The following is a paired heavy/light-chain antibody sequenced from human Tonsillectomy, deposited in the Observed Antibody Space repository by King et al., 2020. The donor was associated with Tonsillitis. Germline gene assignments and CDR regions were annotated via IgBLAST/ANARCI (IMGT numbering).Heavy chain of an antibody. Sequence: QVQLVQSGAEVKKPGSSVKVSCKASGGTFSNYDVSWLRQAPGQGLEWMGGITPIFGTTNYAQKFQGRVTITADESTSTVYMELSTLRSDDTAVYYCARDRQGGSFDYWGQGTLVTVSS. CDR2: ITPIFGTT. CDR1: GGTFSNYD. CDR3: ARDRQGGSFDY. V-gene: IGHV1-69*01. D-gene: IGHD1-1*01. J-gene: IGHJ4*02.
Light chain of an antibody. CDR3: CSYAGTYRFEGVV. CDR2: DVN. Sequence: QSALTQPRSVSGSPGQSVTISCTGTSSDVGGYNYVSWYQQHPGKAPKLMIYDVNERPSGVPDRFSGSKSGNTASLTISGLQAEDEADYYCCSYAGTYRFEGVVFGGGTHLTVL. V-gene: IGLV2-11*01. CDR1: SSDVGGYNY. J-gene: IGLJ2*01.